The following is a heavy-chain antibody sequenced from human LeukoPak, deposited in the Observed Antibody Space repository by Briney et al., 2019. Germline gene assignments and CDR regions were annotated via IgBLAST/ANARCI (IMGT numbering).Heavy chain of an antibody. J-gene: IGHJ3*02. V-gene: IGHV4-61*01. Sequence: SETLSLTCTVSGGSFSSGSYYWSWIRQPPGKGLEWIAYIYYSGSTNYNPSLKSRVTMSVDTSKNQFSLKLNFVTAADTAVYYCARRDDAFDIWGQGTMVAVSS. CDR2: IYYSGST. CDR3: ARRDDAFDI. CDR1: GGSFSSGSYY.